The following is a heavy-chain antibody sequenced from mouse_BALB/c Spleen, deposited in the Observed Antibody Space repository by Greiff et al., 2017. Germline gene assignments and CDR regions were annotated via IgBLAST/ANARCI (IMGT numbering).Heavy chain of an antibody. D-gene: IGHD2-10*02. CDR3: ARERYVNYDY. V-gene: IGHV7-3*02. J-gene: IGHJ2*01. Sequence: EVQLVESGGGLVQPGGSLRLSCATSGFTFTDYYMSWVRQPPGKALEWLGFIRNKANGYTTEYSASVKGRFTISRDNSQSILYLQMNTLRTEDSATYYCARERYVNYDYWGQGTTLTVSS. CDR1: GFTFTDYY. CDR2: IRNKANGYTT.